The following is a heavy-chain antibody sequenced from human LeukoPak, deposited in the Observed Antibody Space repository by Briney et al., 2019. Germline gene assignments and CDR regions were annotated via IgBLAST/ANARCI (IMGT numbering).Heavy chain of an antibody. D-gene: IGHD1-14*01. V-gene: IGHV3-23*01. CDR1: GFTFSSYA. J-gene: IGHJ6*03. Sequence: SGGSLRLSCAASGFTFSSYAMSWVRQAPGKGLEWVSDINGSGGSTYYADSVKGRFTISRDNSKNTLYLQMNSLKTEDTAVYYCTRHNDYYYYYYMDVWGKGTTVTISS. CDR3: TRHNDYYYYYYMDV. CDR2: INGSGGST.